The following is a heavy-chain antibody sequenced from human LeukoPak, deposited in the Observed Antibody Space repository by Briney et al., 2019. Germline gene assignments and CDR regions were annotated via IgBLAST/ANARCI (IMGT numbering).Heavy chain of an antibody. CDR1: GFNFSNHS. CDR3: TRDFGGYCSGGSCYSGWSDY. J-gene: IGHJ4*02. Sequence: GGSLRLSCAASGFNFSNHSMNWVRQAPGKGLEWVSSIISSGSYIYYAASVKGGFTISRDNAKNSLFLQMNSLRAEDTAVYYCTRDFGGYCSGGSCYSGWSDYWGQGTLVTVSS. V-gene: IGHV3-21*01. D-gene: IGHD2-15*01. CDR2: IISSGSYI.